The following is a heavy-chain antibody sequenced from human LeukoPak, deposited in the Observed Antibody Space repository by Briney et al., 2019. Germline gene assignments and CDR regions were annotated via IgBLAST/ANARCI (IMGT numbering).Heavy chain of an antibody. CDR3: VRDFPTVTTAGAFDI. V-gene: IGHV3-21*01. Sequence: GGSLRLSCAASGFTFSNYSMCWVRQAPGKGLEWVSSISFDSSYIYYADSVKGRFTISRDNAKNSLYLQMNSLRAEDTAVYYCVRDFPTVTTAGAFDIWGQGTMVTVSS. CDR2: ISFDSSYI. J-gene: IGHJ3*02. D-gene: IGHD4-17*01. CDR1: GFTFSNYS.